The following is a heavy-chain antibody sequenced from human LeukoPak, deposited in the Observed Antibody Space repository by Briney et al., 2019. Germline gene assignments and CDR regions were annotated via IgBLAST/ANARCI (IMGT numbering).Heavy chain of an antibody. CDR2: IRYDGSIQ. CDR1: GPTFSNYG. CDR3: AKEMGMTPGDY. D-gene: IGHD4-17*01. V-gene: IGHV3-30*02. Sequence: QTGGSLRLSCVASGPTFSNYGMPWVGQAPGKGLGWMAFIRYDGSIQYYADSVKGRFTIPRDNSKNTLYLQMNSLRAEETAVYYCAKEMGMTPGDYWGQGTLVTVSS. J-gene: IGHJ4*02.